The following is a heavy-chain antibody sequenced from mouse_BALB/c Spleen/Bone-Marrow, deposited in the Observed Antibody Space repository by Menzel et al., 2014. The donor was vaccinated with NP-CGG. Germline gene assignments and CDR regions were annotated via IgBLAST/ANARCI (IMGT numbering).Heavy chain of an antibody. Sequence: EVHLVESGGGLVQPGGSLRLSCATSGFTFTDYYMSWVRQPPGKALEWLGFIRNKANGYTTEYSASVKGRFTISRDNSQSILYLQMNTLRAEDSATYYCARDSRSTVSHFDYWGQGTTLTVSS. J-gene: IGHJ2*01. D-gene: IGHD1-1*01. CDR1: GFTFTDYY. CDR2: IRNKANGYTT. CDR3: ARDSRSTVSHFDY. V-gene: IGHV7-3*02.